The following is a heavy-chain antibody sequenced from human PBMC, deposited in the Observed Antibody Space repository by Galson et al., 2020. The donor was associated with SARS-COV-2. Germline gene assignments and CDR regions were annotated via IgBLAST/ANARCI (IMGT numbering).Heavy chain of an antibody. CDR2: INPSGGRT. CDR3: ARDPTVVTTLLDYYYGMDV. J-gene: IGHJ6*02. CDR1: GYTLPSYY. V-gene: IGHV1-46*01. Sequence: ASVTVPCKPSGYTLPSYYMHWVRQAPGQGLEWMGIINPSGGRTRYAQKFQGRVTMTRDTSTSTVYMELSSLRSEDTAVYYCARDPTVVTTLLDYYYGMDVWGQGTTVTVSS. D-gene: IGHD2-15*01.